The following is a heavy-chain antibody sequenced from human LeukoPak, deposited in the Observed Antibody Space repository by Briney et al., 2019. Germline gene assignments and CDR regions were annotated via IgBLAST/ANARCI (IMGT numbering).Heavy chain of an antibody. Sequence: GGSLRLSCVASGLSVSSNYLSGVTQAPGKGLEWVSVMYSGGHTYYADSVKGRFTVSRDYSKNTLYLQMSSLRAEDTAVYYCARDLHPSHFDTWGQGTLVTVSS. CDR2: MYSGGHT. CDR1: GLSVSSNY. CDR3: ARDLHPSHFDT. V-gene: IGHV3-53*01. J-gene: IGHJ4*02.